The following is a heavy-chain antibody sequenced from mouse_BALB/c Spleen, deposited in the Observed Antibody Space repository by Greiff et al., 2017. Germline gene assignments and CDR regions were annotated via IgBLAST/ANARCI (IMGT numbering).Heavy chain of an antibody. V-gene: IGHV1S81*02. CDR2: INPSNGGT. J-gene: IGHJ1*01. Sequence: VQLQESGAELVKPGASVKLSCKASGYTFTSYYMYWVKQRPGQGLEWIGEINPSNGGTNFNEKFKSKATLTVDKSSSTAYMQLSSLTSEDSAVYYCTRRATMITTRYFDVWGAGTTVTVSS. D-gene: IGHD2-4*01. CDR3: TRRATMITTRYFDV. CDR1: GYTFTSYY.